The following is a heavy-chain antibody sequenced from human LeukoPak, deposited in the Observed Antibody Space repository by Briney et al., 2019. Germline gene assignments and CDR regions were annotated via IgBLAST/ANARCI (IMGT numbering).Heavy chain of an antibody. V-gene: IGHV4-34*01. CDR3: ARTTRGVVPAANLDY. CDR2: MNHSGST. D-gene: IGHD2-2*01. CDR1: GGSFSGYY. Sequence: SETLSLTCAVYGGSFSGYYWSWIRQPPGKGLEWIGEMNHSGSTNYIPSLKSRVTISVDTSKNQFSLKLSSVTAADTAVYYCARTTRGVVPAANLDYWGQGTLVTVSS. J-gene: IGHJ4*02.